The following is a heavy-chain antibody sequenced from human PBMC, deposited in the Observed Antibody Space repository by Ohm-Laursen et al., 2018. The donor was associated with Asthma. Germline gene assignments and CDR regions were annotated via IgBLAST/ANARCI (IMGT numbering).Heavy chain of an antibody. J-gene: IGHJ6*02. CDR3: AREWGYDSSGYYYSPKYYGVDV. CDR1: GGTFSSYA. Sequence: SVKVSCKASGGTFSSYAISWVREAPGQGLEWMGGSIPIFGTANYAQKFQGRVTITADKSTSTAYMELSSLRSEDTAVYYCAREWGYDSSGYYYSPKYYGVDVWGQGTTVTVSS. V-gene: IGHV1-69*06. CDR2: SIPIFGTA. D-gene: IGHD3-22*01.